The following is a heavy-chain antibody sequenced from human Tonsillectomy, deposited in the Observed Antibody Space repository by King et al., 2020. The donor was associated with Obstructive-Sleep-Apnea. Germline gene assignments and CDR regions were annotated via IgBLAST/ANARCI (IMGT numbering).Heavy chain of an antibody. J-gene: IGHJ4*02. CDR2: IHYTGTT. Sequence: QLQESGPRVVMPSQTLTLTCSVSGASIRSRVYSWTWIRQPPGQALEWIANIHYTGTTSYHPALESRATSSIDTSKNQISLTLQSLTAADTAVYYCARDPGHYCDFWGQGTLVTVTS. D-gene: IGHD3-10*01. CDR3: ARDPGHYCDF. V-gene: IGHV4-30-4*07. CDR1: GASIRSRVYS.